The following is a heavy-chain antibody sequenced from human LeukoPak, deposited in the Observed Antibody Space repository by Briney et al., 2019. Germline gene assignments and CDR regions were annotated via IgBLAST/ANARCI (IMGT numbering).Heavy chain of an antibody. V-gene: IGHV4-34*01. J-gene: IGHJ3*02. CDR1: GGSFSGNY. D-gene: IGHD6-19*01. CDR2: IHHSGST. Sequence: PSETLSRNCAVYGGSFSGNYWTWIRQPPGKGLEWIGEIHHSGSTNYNPSLKSRVTISVDTSKNQLSLKLSSVTAADTAVYYCARSGWYSFDIWGQGTMVTVSS. CDR3: ARSGWYSFDI.